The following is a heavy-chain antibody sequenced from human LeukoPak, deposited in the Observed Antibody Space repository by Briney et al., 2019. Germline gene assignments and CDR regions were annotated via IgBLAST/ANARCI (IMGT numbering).Heavy chain of an antibody. CDR3: ARDSGRQLGPYAFDI. J-gene: IGHJ3*02. V-gene: IGHV3-66*01. Sequence: GGSLRLSCAASGFTFSSYSMNWVRQAPGKGLEWVSVIYSGGSTYYADSVKGRFTISRDNSKNTLYLQMNSLRAEDTAVYYCARDSGRQLGPYAFDIWGQGTMVTVSS. CDR2: IYSGGST. D-gene: IGHD6-13*01. CDR1: GFTFSSYS.